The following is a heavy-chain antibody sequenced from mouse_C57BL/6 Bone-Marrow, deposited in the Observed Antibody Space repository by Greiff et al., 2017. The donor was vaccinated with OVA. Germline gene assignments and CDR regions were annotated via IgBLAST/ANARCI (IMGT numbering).Heavy chain of an antibody. D-gene: IGHD2-4*01. CDR3: ARDYYFDY. J-gene: IGHJ2*01. V-gene: IGHV1-55*01. CDR2: FYPGSGST. CDR1: GYTFTSYW. Sequence: QVQLQQPGAELVKPGASVKLSCKASGYTFTSYWMHWVIQRPGQGLEWIGDFYPGSGSTNYNEKFKSKATLTVDTSSSTAYMQLSSLTSEDSAVYYCARDYYFDYWGQGTTLTVSS.